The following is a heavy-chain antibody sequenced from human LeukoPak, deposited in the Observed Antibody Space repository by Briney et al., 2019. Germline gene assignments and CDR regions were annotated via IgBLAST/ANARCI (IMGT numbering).Heavy chain of an antibody. J-gene: IGHJ6*02. V-gene: IGHV3-48*01. CDR3: AREAYCGGDCYDMDV. Sequence: PGGSLRLSCAASGFTFSSYSMNWVRQAPGKGLEWVSYISSSSTIYYADSVKGRFTISRDNAKNSLYLQMNSLRAEDTAVYYCAREAYCGGDCYDMDVWGQGTTVTVSS. CDR1: GFTFSSYS. D-gene: IGHD2-21*01. CDR2: ISSSSTI.